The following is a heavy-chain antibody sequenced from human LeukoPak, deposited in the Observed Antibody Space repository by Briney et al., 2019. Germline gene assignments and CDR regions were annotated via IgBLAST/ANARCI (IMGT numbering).Heavy chain of an antibody. Sequence: GGSLRLSCAASGFTFGSYEMNWVRQAPGKGLEWVSYISSSGSTIYYADSVKGRFTVSRDNAKNSLYLQMNSLRAEDTAVYYCASQLRDYYLRWFDPWGQGTLVTVSS. J-gene: IGHJ5*02. D-gene: IGHD4-17*01. V-gene: IGHV3-48*03. CDR1: GFTFGSYE. CDR3: ASQLRDYYLRWFDP. CDR2: ISSSGSTI.